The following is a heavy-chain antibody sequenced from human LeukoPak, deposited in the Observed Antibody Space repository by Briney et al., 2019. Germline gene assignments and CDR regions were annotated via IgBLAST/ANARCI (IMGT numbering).Heavy chain of an antibody. Sequence: SETLSLTCTVSGGSISSGGYYWSWIRQHPGKGLEWIGYIYYSGSTYYNPSLKSRVTISVDTSKNQFSLKLSSVTAADTAVYYCARGTDDSWEGWFDSWGQGTLVTVSS. V-gene: IGHV4-31*03. CDR3: ARGTDDSWEGWFDS. CDR2: IYYSGST. D-gene: IGHD6-13*01. J-gene: IGHJ5*01. CDR1: GGSISSGGYY.